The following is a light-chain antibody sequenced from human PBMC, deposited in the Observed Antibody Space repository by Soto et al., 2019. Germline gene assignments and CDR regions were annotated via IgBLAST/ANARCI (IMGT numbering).Light chain of an antibody. V-gene: IGKV1-5*03. Sequence: IQMTQSPSTLSASVGDRVTITCGASQSLSSWLAWYQQTPGKAPKLLIDKASSLESGVPSRFSGSGSGTEFTLTISSLQPEDFATYYCQQYNSSPWTFGQGTKVDIK. CDR2: KAS. CDR1: QSLSSW. J-gene: IGKJ1*01. CDR3: QQYNSSPWT.